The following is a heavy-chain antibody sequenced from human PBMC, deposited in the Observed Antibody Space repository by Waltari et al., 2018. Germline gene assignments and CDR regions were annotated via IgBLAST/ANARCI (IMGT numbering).Heavy chain of an antibody. CDR1: GFTFSRYG. Sequence: QVQLVESGGGVVQPGRSLRLSCTASGFTFSRYGMHWVRQAPGKGLEWVAVISYDESNKFYGDSVKGRFTISRDNSKNTLYLQMHSLRAEDTAVYYCAKVQDTDLYYFENWGQGTLVTVSS. CDR3: AKVQDTDLYYFEN. D-gene: IGHD3-3*01. V-gene: IGHV3-30*18. J-gene: IGHJ4*02. CDR2: ISYDESNK.